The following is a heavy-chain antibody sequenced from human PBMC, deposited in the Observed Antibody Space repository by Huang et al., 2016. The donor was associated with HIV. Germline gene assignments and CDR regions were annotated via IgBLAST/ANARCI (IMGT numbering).Heavy chain of an antibody. CDR2: ISHRGTT. Sequence: QVQLQQWGAGLVRPSETLSLTCTVDGGSFNNYYWSWIRQSPGKGLEWIGEISHRGTTKYTPSREGRVTMSVNTPNNQFFLKLNSVTAADTALYYCARGTTFGGVIPILSGFDSWGQGTVVTVSS. CDR1: GGSFNNYY. J-gene: IGHJ4*02. D-gene: IGHD3-16*01. V-gene: IGHV4-34*02. CDR3: ARGTTFGGVIPILSGFDS.